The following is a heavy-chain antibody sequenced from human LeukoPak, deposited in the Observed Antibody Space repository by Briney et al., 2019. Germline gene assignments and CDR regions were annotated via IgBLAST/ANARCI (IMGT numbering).Heavy chain of an antibody. V-gene: IGHV3-48*01. CDR3: VRAGGYCGRISCPYYFDY. CDR2: ISSSSGTI. CDR1: GFIFSSYS. D-gene: IGHD2-15*01. Sequence: QSGGSLRLSCVGSGFIFSSYSMNWVRQAPGKGLEWISYISSSSGTIYYADSVKGRFTISRDNAKNSLYLQMNSLRAEDAAVYYCVRAGGYCGRISCPYYFDYWGQGSLVAVSS. J-gene: IGHJ4*02.